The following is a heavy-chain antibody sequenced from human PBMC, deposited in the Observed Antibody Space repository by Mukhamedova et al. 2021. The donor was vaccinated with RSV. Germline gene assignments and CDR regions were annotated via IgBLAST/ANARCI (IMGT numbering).Heavy chain of an antibody. CDR3: ATPRTVGDAFDI. CDR2: T. J-gene: IGHJ3*02. Sequence: TIYAEKFQGRVTITADTSTDTAYMELSSLRSEDTAVYYCATPRTVGDAFDIWGQGTMVTVSS. D-gene: IGHD1-26*01. V-gene: IGHV1-69-2*01.